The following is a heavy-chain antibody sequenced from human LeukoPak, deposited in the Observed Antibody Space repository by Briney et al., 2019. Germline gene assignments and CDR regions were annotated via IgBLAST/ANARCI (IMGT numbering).Heavy chain of an antibody. CDR2: IIPIFGTA. J-gene: IGHJ5*02. CDR1: GGTFSSYA. D-gene: IGHD2-15*01. Sequence: EASVKVSCKASGGTFSSYAISWVRQAPGQGLEWMGGIIPIFGTANYAQKFQSRVTITADKSTSTAYMELSSLRSEDTAVYYCASLPGYCSGGSCYSLNWFDPWGQGTLVTVSS. V-gene: IGHV1-69*06. CDR3: ASLPGYCSGGSCYSLNWFDP.